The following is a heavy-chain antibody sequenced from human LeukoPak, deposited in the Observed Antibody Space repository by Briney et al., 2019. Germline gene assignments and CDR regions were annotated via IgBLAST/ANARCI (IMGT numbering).Heavy chain of an antibody. CDR3: ARARQWLGVSNWFDP. CDR2: VNAESTDI. V-gene: IGHV3-21*05. D-gene: IGHD3-22*01. Sequence: GGSLRLSCAASGFSFRRYAMNWVRQAPGKGLEWVAYVNAESTDILYADSVRGRFTISRDNAKNSLYLQMNSLRAEDTAIYYCARARQWLGVSNWFDPWGQGTLVTVSS. J-gene: IGHJ5*02. CDR1: GFSFRRYA.